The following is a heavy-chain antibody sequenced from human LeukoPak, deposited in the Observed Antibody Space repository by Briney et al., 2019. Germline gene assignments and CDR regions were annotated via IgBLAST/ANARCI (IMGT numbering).Heavy chain of an antibody. Sequence: TSETLSLACTVSGGSISSYYWSWIRQPPGKGLEWIGYIYYSGSTNYNPSLKSRVTISVDTSKNQFSLKLSSVTAADTAVYYCATRYDGYYYYGMDVWGQGTTVTVSS. CDR3: ATRYDGYYYYGMDV. V-gene: IGHV4-59*08. CDR2: IYYSGST. CDR1: GGSISSYY. J-gene: IGHJ6*02. D-gene: IGHD5-12*01.